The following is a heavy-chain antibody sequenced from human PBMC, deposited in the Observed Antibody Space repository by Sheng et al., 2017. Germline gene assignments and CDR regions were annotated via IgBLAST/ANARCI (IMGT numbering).Heavy chain of an antibody. D-gene: IGHD4-17*01. CDR1: GFSLSTNTVG. J-gene: IGHJ4*02. CDR3: XHRHDYGDRRRDYFDY. Sequence: ITLKESGPTLVKPTQTLTLTCTFSGFSLSTNTVGVGWIRQPPGKALEWLALIYWNDDKRYSPSLKTRLTITKDSSKNQVVLTMTNMDPVDTATYYCXHRHDYGDRRRDYFDYXGQGTLVTVSS. V-gene: IGHV2-5*01. CDR2: IYWNDDK.